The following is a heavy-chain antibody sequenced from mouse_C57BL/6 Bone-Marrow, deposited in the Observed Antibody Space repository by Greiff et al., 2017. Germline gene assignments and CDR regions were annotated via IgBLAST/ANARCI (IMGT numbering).Heavy chain of an antibody. Sequence: QVHVKQPGAELVKPGASVKLSCKASGYTFTSYWMQWVKQRPGQGLEWIGEIDPSDSYTNYNQKFKGKATLTVDTSSSTAYMQLSSLTSEDSAVYYCARGIYYGNYDYAMDYWGQGTSVTVSS. V-gene: IGHV1-50*01. D-gene: IGHD2-1*01. CDR3: ARGIYYGNYDYAMDY. J-gene: IGHJ4*01. CDR2: IDPSDSYT. CDR1: GYTFTSYW.